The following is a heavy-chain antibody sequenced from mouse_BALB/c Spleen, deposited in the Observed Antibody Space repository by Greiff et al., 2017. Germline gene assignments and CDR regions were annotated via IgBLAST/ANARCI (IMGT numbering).Heavy chain of an antibody. V-gene: IGHV5-17*02. CDR2: ISSGSSTI. Sequence: EVQGVESGGGLVQPGGSRKLSCAASGFTFSSFGMHWVRQAPEKGLEWVAYISSGSSTIYYADTVKGRFTIARDNPKNTLFLQMTSLRSEDTAMYYCARPLITTVGSFAYWGQGTLVTVSA. CDR1: GFTFSSFG. CDR3: ARPLITTVGSFAY. J-gene: IGHJ3*01. D-gene: IGHD1-1*01.